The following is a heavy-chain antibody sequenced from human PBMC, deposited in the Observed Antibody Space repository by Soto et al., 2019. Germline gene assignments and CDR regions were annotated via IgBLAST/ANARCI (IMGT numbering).Heavy chain of an antibody. Sequence: PGGSLRLSCAASGFTFSYYGMHWVRQAPGKGLEWVAVIWYDGSKEYYADSVKGRFTISRDSSKNTLYLQMTSLRAEDTAVYYCASLGDYRSSRCHDVFAVWGPGTVVTVSS. CDR1: GFTFSYYG. D-gene: IGHD6-13*01. CDR3: ASLGDYRSSRCHDVFAV. V-gene: IGHV3-33*03. CDR2: IWYDGSKE. J-gene: IGHJ3*01.